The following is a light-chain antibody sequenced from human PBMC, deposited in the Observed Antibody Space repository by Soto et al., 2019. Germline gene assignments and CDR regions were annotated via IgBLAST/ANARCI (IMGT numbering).Light chain of an antibody. Sequence: QSALTQPASVSGSPGQSITISCTGTSSDVGGYNYVSWYQQHPGKAPKLMIYEVSNRPSGVSNRFSGSKSGNTASLTISGLQAEDEADYYSSSYTSSSTWVFGGVTKLTVL. V-gene: IGLV2-14*01. CDR2: EVS. J-gene: IGLJ3*02. CDR3: SSYTSSSTWV. CDR1: SSDVGGYNY.